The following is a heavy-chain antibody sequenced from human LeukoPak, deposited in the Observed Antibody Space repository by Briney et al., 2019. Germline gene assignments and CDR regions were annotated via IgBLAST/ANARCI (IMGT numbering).Heavy chain of an antibody. Sequence: GGSLRLSCAASGFTFNNYWMHWVRQAPGKGLVWVSRIKSDGQIATYADSVKGRFTTSRDNAKNTFYLQMNSLRVEDAAVYYCARAGGSTVSHSDYWGQGTLVTVSS. CDR1: GFTFNNYW. V-gene: IGHV3-74*01. D-gene: IGHD4-17*01. CDR2: IKSDGQIA. J-gene: IGHJ4*02. CDR3: ARAGGSTVSHSDY.